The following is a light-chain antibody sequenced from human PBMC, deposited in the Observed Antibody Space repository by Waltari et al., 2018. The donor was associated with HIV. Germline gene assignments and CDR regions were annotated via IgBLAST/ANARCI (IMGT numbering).Light chain of an antibody. V-gene: IGLV1-44*01. J-gene: IGLJ2*01. CDR3: AAWDDSLNGVI. CDR2: NNN. CDR1: SSSIGSHT. Sequence: QSVLPQPHLASGAPGQRVTISCSGSSSSIGSHTVNWYQHLPGPAPKLLIYNNNQRPSGVPDRFSGSKSGTSASLAISGLQSEDEADYYCAAWDDSLNGVIFGGGTKLTVL.